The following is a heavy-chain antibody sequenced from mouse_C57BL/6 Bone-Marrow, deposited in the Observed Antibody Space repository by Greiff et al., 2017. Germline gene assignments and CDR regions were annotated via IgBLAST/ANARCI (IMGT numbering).Heavy chain of an antibody. Sequence: QVQLQQSGAELVKPGASVKISCKASGYAFSSYWMNWVKQRPGKGLEWIGQIYPGDGDTNYNGKFKGKATLTADKSSSTAYMQLSSLTSEDSAVYFCARWFLRYSYAMDYWGQGTSVTVSS. V-gene: IGHV1-80*01. J-gene: IGHJ4*01. CDR3: ARWFLRYSYAMDY. D-gene: IGHD1-1*01. CDR2: IYPGDGDT. CDR1: GYAFSSYW.